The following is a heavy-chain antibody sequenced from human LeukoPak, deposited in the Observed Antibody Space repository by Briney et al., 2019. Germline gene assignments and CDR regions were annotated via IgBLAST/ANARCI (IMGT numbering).Heavy chain of an antibody. CDR1: GGSISSYY. Sequence: SETLSLTCTVSGGSISSYYWSWIRQPPGKGLEWIGYIYYSGSTNYNPSLKSRVTISVDTSKSQFSLKLSSVTAADTAVYYCARGSPDTAMDAFDIWGQGTMVTVSS. CDR2: IYYSGST. CDR3: ARGSPDTAMDAFDI. J-gene: IGHJ3*02. D-gene: IGHD5-18*01. V-gene: IGHV4-59*01.